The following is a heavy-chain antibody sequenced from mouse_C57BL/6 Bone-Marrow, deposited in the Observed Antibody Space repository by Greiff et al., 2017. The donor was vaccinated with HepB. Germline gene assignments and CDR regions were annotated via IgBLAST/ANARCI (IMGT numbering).Heavy chain of an antibody. V-gene: IGHV5-4*01. CDR1: GFTFSSYA. CDR3: ARDQGPYYYGSSRV. D-gene: IGHD1-1*01. Sequence: DVHLVESGGGLVKPGGSLKLSCAASGFTFSSYAMSWVRQTPEKRLEWVATISDGGSYTYYPDNVKGRFTISRDNAKNNLYLQMSHLKSEDTAMYYCARDQGPYYYGSSRVWGTGTTVTVSS. J-gene: IGHJ1*03. CDR2: ISDGGSYT.